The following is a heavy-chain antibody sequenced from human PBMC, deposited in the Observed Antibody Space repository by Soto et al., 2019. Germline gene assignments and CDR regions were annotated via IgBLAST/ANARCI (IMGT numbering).Heavy chain of an antibody. CDR3: ASDMAGRSGSPTGDY. J-gene: IGHJ4*02. CDR2: INPNSGGT. D-gene: IGHD1-26*01. CDR1: GYTFTGYY. V-gene: IGHV1-2*02. Sequence: QVQLVQSGAEVKKPGASVKVSCKASGYTFTGYYMHWVRQAPGQGLEWMGWINPNSGGTNYAQKFQDRVTMTRDTSISTAYMELSRLRSDDTAVYYCASDMAGRSGSPTGDYWGQGTLVTVSS.